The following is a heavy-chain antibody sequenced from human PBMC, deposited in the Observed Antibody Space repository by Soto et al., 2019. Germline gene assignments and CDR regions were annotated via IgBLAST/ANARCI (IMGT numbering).Heavy chain of an antibody. CDR3: AKPPDYNWNDY. Sequence: EVQLLESGGGLVQPGGSLRLSCAASGFTFSSYAMSWVRQAPGKGLEWISAVSGSGGSTYYADFVKGRFTISRYNSKDTLYLQMNNLRAEDTAVYYCAKPPDYNWNDYWGQGTLVTVSS. V-gene: IGHV3-23*01. J-gene: IGHJ4*02. D-gene: IGHD1-20*01. CDR1: GFTFSSYA. CDR2: VSGSGGST.